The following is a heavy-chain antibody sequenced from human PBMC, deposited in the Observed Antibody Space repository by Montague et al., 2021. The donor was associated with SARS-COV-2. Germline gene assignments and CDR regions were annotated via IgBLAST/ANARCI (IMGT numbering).Heavy chain of an antibody. D-gene: IGHD2-15*01. CDR1: GGSISSYY. V-gene: IGHV4-59*01. J-gene: IGHJ4*02. CDR3: ASPGGYCTGGSCYYVY. CDR2: IYYSGST. Sequence: SETLSLTCTVSGGSISSYYWSWIRRPPGKGLEWIGYIYYSGSTNYNPSLKGRVTISIDTSKNQFSLELSSVTAADMAVYYCASPGGYCTGGSCYYVYWGQGTLVTVSS.